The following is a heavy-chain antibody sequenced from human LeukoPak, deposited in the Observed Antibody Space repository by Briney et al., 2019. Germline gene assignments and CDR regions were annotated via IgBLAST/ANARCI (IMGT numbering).Heavy chain of an antibody. CDR1: GGSFSGYY. J-gene: IGHJ4*02. V-gene: IGHV4-34*01. CDR2: INHSGST. Sequence: SETLSLTCAVYGGSFSGYYWSWIRQPPGKGLEWIGEINHSGSTNYNPSLKSRVTISVDTSKNQFSLKLSSVTAADTAVYYCARTRSRGIRIFGVAYFDYWGQGTLVTVSS. D-gene: IGHD3-3*01. CDR3: ARTRSRGIRIFGVAYFDY.